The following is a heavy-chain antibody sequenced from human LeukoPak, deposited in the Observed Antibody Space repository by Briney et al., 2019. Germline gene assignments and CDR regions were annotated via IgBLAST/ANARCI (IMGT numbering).Heavy chain of an antibody. J-gene: IGHJ4*02. CDR1: GFTFSSYS. CDR2: ISSSSSYI. D-gene: IGHD3-9*01. Sequence: GGSLRLSCAASGFTFSSYSMNWVRQAPGKGLEWVSSISSSSSYIYYADSVKGRFTISRDNAKNSLYLQMNSLRAEDTAVYYCARDSAVRYFDWLSHFVYWGQGTLVTVSS. V-gene: IGHV3-21*01. CDR3: ARDSAVRYFDWLSHFVY.